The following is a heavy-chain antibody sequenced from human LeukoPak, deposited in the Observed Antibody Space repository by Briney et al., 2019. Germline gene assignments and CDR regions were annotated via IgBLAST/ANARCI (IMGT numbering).Heavy chain of an antibody. Sequence: PGGSLRLSCAASGFTFSSYSMNWVRQAPGKGLEWVSSISSSSSYIYYADSVKGRFTISRDNAKNSLYLQMNSLRAEDTAVYYCARDLMATSRVAAGYWGQGTLVTVSS. D-gene: IGHD2-15*01. V-gene: IGHV3-21*01. CDR1: GFTFSSYS. CDR3: ARDLMATSRVAAGY. J-gene: IGHJ4*02. CDR2: ISSSSSYI.